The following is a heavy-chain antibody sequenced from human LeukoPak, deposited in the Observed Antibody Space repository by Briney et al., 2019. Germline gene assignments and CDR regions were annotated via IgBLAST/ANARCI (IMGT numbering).Heavy chain of an antibody. CDR1: GGSFSGYY. CDR2: INHSGST. Sequence: SETLSLTCAVYGGSFSGYYWSWIRQPPGKGLEWIGEINHSGSTNYNPSLKSRVTISVDTSKNQFSLKLSSVTAADTAVYYCARAVMEPDYWGQGTLVTVPS. CDR3: ARAVMEPDY. D-gene: IGHD1-1*01. J-gene: IGHJ4*02. V-gene: IGHV4-34*01.